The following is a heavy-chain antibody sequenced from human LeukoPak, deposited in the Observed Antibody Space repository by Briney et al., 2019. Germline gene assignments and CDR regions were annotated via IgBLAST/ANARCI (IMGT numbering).Heavy chain of an antibody. J-gene: IGHJ5*02. Sequence: ASVKVFCKVSGYTLTELSMHWVRQAPGKGLEWMGGFDPEDGETIYAQKFQGRVTMTEDTSTDTAYMELSSLRSEDTAVYYCATVASPGTLFDPWGQGTLVTVSS. CDR1: GYTLTELS. CDR2: FDPEDGET. CDR3: ATVASPGTLFDP. D-gene: IGHD1-1*01. V-gene: IGHV1-24*01.